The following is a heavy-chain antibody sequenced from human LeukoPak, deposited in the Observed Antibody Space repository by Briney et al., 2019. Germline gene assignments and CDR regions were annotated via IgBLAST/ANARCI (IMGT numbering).Heavy chain of an antibody. D-gene: IGHD3-16*01. J-gene: IGHJ3*02. CDR1: GFTFSSYW. V-gene: IGHV3-74*01. Sequence: GGSLRLSCAASGFTFSSYWMRWVRQAPGKGLVWVSRINSDGSSTSYADSVKGRFTISRDNAKNTLYLQMNSLRAEDTAVYYCARDYDGGAFDIWGQGTMVTVSS. CDR2: INSDGSST. CDR3: ARDYDGGAFDI.